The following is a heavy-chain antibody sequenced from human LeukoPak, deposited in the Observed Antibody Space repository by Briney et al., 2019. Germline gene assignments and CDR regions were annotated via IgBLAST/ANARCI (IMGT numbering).Heavy chain of an antibody. Sequence: TSVKVSCKASAYTLTSYAISWMRQAPGQGLEWMGWISVYNGNTNYAQKFQDRVTMTTDTSTNTVYMELRSLRFDDTAVYYCARDLAGIVGVTAWFDPWGQGTLVTVSS. CDR2: ISVYNGNT. CDR3: ARDLAGIVGVTAWFDP. J-gene: IGHJ5*02. CDR1: AYTLTSYA. V-gene: IGHV1-18*01. D-gene: IGHD1-26*01.